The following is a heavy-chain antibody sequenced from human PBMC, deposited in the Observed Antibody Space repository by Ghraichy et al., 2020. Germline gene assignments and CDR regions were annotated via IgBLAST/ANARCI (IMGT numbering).Heavy chain of an antibody. CDR3: ARLPRIAAAGTVGY. J-gene: IGHJ4*02. CDR1: GGSISSSSYY. V-gene: IGHV4-39*01. D-gene: IGHD6-13*01. CDR2: IYYSGST. Sequence: SETLSLTCTVSGGSISSSSYYWGWIRQPPGKGLEWIGSIYYSGSTYYNPSLKSRVTISVDTSKNQFSLKLSSVTAADTAVYYCARLPRIAAAGTVGYWGQGTLVTVSS.